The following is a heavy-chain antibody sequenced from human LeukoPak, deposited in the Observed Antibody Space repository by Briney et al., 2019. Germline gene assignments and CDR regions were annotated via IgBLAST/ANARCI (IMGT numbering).Heavy chain of an antibody. CDR1: GFTFSSYS. J-gene: IGHJ4*02. Sequence: PGGSLRLSCAASGFTFSSYSMNWVRQAPGKGLEWVSSISSSSSYIYYADSVKGRFTISRDNAKNSLYLQMNSLRAEDTAVYYCAREGVGIAAAGTVDYWGQGTLVTVSS. D-gene: IGHD6-13*01. CDR2: ISSSSSYI. V-gene: IGHV3-21*01. CDR3: AREGVGIAAAGTVDY.